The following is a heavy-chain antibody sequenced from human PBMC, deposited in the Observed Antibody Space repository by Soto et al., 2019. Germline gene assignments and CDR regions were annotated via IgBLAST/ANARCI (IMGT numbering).Heavy chain of an antibody. CDR2: ISYDGSNK. CDR3: AKASSRPDYGMDV. Sequence: GGSLRLSCAASGFTFSSYGMHWVRQAPGKGLERVAVISYDGSNKYYADSVKGRFTISRDNSKNTLYLQMNSLRAEDTAVYYCAKASSRPDYGMDVWGQGTTVTVSS. V-gene: IGHV3-30*18. J-gene: IGHJ6*02. D-gene: IGHD6-13*01. CDR1: GFTFSSYG.